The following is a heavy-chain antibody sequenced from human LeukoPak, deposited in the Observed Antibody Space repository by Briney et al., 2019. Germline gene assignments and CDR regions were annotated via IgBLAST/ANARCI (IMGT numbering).Heavy chain of an antibody. J-gene: IGHJ4*02. V-gene: IGHV3-23*01. D-gene: IGHD3-3*01. Sequence: GGSLRLSCAASGFTFSSYAMSWVRQAPGKGLEWVSAISGSGGSTYYADSVKGRFTISRDNSKNTLYLQMNSLRAEDTAVYYCARETDSLRFLEWLSVYYFDYWGQGTLVTVSS. CDR1: GFTFSSYA. CDR2: ISGSGGST. CDR3: ARETDSLRFLEWLSVYYFDY.